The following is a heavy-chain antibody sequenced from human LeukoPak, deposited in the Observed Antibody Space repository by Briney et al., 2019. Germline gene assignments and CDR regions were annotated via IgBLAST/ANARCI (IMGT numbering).Heavy chain of an antibody. CDR1: GFTFSSYS. J-gene: IGHJ6*04. V-gene: IGHV3-48*04. CDR3: AELGITMIGGV. D-gene: IGHD3-10*02. CDR2: ISSSGSTI. Sequence: GGSLRLSCAASGFTFSSYSMNWVRQATGKGLEWVSYISSSGSTIYYADSVKGRFTISRDNAKNSLYLQMNSLRAEDTAVYYCAELGITMIGGVWGKGTTVTISS.